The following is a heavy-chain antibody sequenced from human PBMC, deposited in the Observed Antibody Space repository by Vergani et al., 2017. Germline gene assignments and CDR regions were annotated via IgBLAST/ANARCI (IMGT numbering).Heavy chain of an antibody. Sequence: QVQLQESGPGLVKPSETLSLTCAVSGYSISSGYYWSWIRQPPGKGLEWIGEINHSGSTNYNPSLKSRVTISVDTSKNQFSLKLSSVTAADTAVYYCARGRRSPNTNCSGGSCYSFLGRNWFDPWGQGTLVTVSS. J-gene: IGHJ5*02. CDR1: GYSISSGYY. CDR3: ARGRRSPNTNCSGGSCYSFLGRNWFDP. D-gene: IGHD2-15*01. CDR2: INHSGST. V-gene: IGHV4-38-2*01.